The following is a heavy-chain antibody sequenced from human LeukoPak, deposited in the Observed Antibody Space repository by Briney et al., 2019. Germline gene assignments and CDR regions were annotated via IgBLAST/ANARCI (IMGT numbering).Heavy chain of an antibody. D-gene: IGHD2-21*01. Sequence: SETLSLTCAVSGYSISSGYYWGWIRQPPGKGLEWIGSIYHSGSTYYNPSLKSRVTISVDTSKNQFSLKLSSVTAADTAVYYCAGSVVINVDYWGQGTLVTVSS. CDR2: IYHSGST. J-gene: IGHJ4*02. CDR1: GYSISSGYY. CDR3: AGSVVINVDY. V-gene: IGHV4-38-2*01.